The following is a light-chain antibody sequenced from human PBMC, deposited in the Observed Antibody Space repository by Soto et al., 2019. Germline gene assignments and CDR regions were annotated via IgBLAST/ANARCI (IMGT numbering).Light chain of an antibody. CDR2: VAS. Sequence: DILLTQSPSFLSSSVGDRVTITCRASQGISTCVAWFQQKPGKAPTLLIYVASTLHSGVPSRFSGTGSGTEFTLTISRLQPEDFATYYCQQLYSYPITFGQGNKLEI. CDR1: QGISTC. J-gene: IGKJ2*01. CDR3: QQLYSYPIT. V-gene: IGKV1-9*01.